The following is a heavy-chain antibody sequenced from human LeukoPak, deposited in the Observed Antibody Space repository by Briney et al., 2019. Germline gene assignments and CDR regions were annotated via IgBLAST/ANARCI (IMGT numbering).Heavy chain of an antibody. CDR2: MYYSGNS. J-gene: IGHJ4*02. CDR1: GASIRSHY. D-gene: IGHD6-6*01. V-gene: IGHV4-59*11. Sequence: SETLSLTCTVSGASIRSHYWSWIRQPPGKGLEWIGYMYYSGNSNYNLALKSRVTISVDTSKNQFSLKLSSVTAADTAVYYCARDASAARTGTAFDYWGQGTLVTVSS. CDR3: ARDASAARTGTAFDY.